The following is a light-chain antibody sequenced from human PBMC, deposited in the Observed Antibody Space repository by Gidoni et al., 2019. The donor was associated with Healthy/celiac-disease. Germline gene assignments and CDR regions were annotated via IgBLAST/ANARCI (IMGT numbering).Light chain of an antibody. J-gene: IGKJ2*01. CDR3: QQYDNLPYT. V-gene: IGKV1-33*01. CDR1: QDISNY. Sequence: DIQMTQSPYPLSASVGDRVTITCQASQDISNYLNWYQQKPGKATKLMTYDASNLETGVPSRFSGSGSGKDFIFTISSLQHEVIATYYCQQYDNLPYTFGQGTKLEIK. CDR2: DAS.